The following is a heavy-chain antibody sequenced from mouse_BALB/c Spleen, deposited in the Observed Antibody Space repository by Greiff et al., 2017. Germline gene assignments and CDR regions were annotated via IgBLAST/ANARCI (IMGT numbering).Heavy chain of an antibody. D-gene: IGHD2-10*02. CDR1: GYSITSDYA. V-gene: IGHV3-2*02. CDR3: AKVWPANYYAMDY. CDR2: ISYSGST. Sequence: VQLKESGPGLVKPSQSLSLTCTVTGYSITSDYAWTWIRQFPGNKLEWMGYISYSGSTSYNPSLKSRISITRDTSKNQFFLQLNSVTTEDTATYYCAKVWPANYYAMDYWGQGTSVTVSS. J-gene: IGHJ4*01.